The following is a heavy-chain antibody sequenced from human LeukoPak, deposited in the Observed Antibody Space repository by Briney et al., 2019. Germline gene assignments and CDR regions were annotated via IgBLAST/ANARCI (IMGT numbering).Heavy chain of an antibody. J-gene: IGHJ3*01. CDR2: VSHDGRNT. CDR1: GFTFRSYA. V-gene: IGHV3-30*04. CDR3: ARTGFGDYDFSFGAFDL. D-gene: IGHD4-17*01. Sequence: QPGKSLRLSCAASGFTFRSYAIHWVRQAPGKGLEWVAVVSHDGRNTYLADSVKGRFTISRDNSNNTMYLQMNSLRPEDTAVYYCARTGFGDYDFSFGAFDLWGHGTMVTVSS.